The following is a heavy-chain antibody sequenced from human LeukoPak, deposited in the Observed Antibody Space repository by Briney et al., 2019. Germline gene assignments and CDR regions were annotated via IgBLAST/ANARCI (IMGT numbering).Heavy chain of an antibody. V-gene: IGHV1-2*02. CDR3: ARGQHYGSSGYIMEQ. J-gene: IGHJ4*02. CDR1: GYTFTGYY. CDR2: INPNSGGT. Sequence: ASVKVSCKASGYTFTGYYMHWVRQAPGQGLEWMGWINPNSGGTNYAQKFQGRVTMTRDTSISTAYMELSRLRSDDTAVYYCARGQHYGSSGYIMEQWGQGTLVTVSS. D-gene: IGHD3-22*01.